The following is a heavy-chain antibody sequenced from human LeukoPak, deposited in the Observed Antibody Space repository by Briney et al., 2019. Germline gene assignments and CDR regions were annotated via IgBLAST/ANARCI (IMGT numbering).Heavy chain of an antibody. V-gene: IGHV4-34*01. Sequence: SETLSLTCAVYSGSFSDYNCSWIRQPPGKGLEWMGEFNHSGSTNYNPSLKSRVTISVDTSKNQFSLKLSSVTAADTAVYYCARGEYCGGDCYQDQAHAFDIWGQGAMVTVSS. CDR3: ARGEYCGGDCYQDQAHAFDI. D-gene: IGHD2-21*02. CDR2: FNHSGST. CDR1: SGSFSDYN. J-gene: IGHJ3*02.